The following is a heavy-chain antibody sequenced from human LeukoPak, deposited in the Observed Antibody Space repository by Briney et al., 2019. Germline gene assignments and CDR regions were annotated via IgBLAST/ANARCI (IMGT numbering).Heavy chain of an antibody. V-gene: IGHV1-18*01. D-gene: IGHD2-2*01. CDR1: GYTFTTYG. CDR2: ISAYNGHT. CDR3: ARIPAATNWFDP. Sequence: ASVKVSCKTSGYTFTTYGIIWVRQAPGQGLEWMGWISAYNGHTNYAQNLQGRVTMTPDTSTSTAYMELRSLRSGDTAVYYCARIPAATNWFDPWGQGTLVTVSS. J-gene: IGHJ5*02.